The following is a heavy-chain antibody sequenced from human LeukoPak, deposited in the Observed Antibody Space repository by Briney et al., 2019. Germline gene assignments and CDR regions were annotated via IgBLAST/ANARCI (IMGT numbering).Heavy chain of an antibody. J-gene: IGHJ6*03. CDR3: ARPTWTNYMDV. CDR2: IKQDGSEQ. D-gene: IGHD3/OR15-3a*01. Sequence: GGSLRLSCAASGFTFSSYWMTWVRQAPGKGLEWVANIKQDGSEQYYVDSVKGRFTISRDNAKNSVSLQMNSLRAEDTAVYFCARPTWTNYMDVWGKGTAVTISS. V-gene: IGHV3-7*01. CDR1: GFTFSSYW.